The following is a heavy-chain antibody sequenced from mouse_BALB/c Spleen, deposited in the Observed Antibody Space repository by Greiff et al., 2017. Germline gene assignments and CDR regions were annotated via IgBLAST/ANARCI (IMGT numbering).Heavy chain of an antibody. V-gene: IGHV7-3*02. D-gene: IGHD1-3*01. CDR1: GFTFTDYY. J-gene: IGHJ2*01. CDR2: IRNKANGYTT. CDR3: ARDVGYNYCFAY. Sequence: EVQVVESGGGLVQPGGSLRLSCATSGFTFTDYYMSWVRQPPGKALEWLGFIRNKANGYTTEYSASVKGRFTISRDTPQSILYLQMNTLRAEASATYYSARDVGYNYCFAYWGQGTTLTVSA.